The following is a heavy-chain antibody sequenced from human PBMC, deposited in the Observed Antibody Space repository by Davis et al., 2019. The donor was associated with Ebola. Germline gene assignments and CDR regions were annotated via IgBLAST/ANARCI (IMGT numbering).Heavy chain of an antibody. D-gene: IGHD3-3*01. CDR2: IYYSGST. Sequence: GSLRLSCTVSGGSISSHYWGWIRQPPGKGLEWIGNIYYSGSTYYNPSLKSRVTISVDTSKNQFSLKLRSVTAADTAVYYCARQGWSGYSLRHWLDPWGRGTLVTVSS. J-gene: IGHJ5*02. CDR3: ARQGWSGYSLRHWLDP. V-gene: IGHV4-39*01. CDR1: GGSISSHY.